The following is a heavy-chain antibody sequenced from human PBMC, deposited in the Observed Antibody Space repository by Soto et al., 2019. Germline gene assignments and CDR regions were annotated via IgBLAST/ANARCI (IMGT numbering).Heavy chain of an antibody. CDR1: GGSISSGGYY. Sequence: SETLSLTCTVSGGSISSGGYYWSWIRQHPGKGLEWIGYIYYSGSTYYNPSLKSRVTISVDTSKNQFSLKLSSVTAADTAVYYCARFSGYDFWSGYYGSVDYWGQGTLVTVSS. D-gene: IGHD3-3*01. J-gene: IGHJ4*02. CDR2: IYYSGST. V-gene: IGHV4-31*03. CDR3: ARFSGYDFWSGYYGSVDY.